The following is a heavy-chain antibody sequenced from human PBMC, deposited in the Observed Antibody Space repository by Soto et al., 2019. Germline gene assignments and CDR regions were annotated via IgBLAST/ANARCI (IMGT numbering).Heavy chain of an antibody. J-gene: IGHJ5*02. D-gene: IGHD1-26*01. V-gene: IGHV4-61*01. Sequence: QVQLQESGPGLVKPSETLSLTCTVSGGSVSSGSYYWSWIRQPPGKGLEWIGYIYYSGRTNYNPSPKSRVTRAVDTSKNQFSLKLSSVTAADTAVYYCARDPEVGGSSGWFDPWGQGTLVTVSS. CDR3: ARDPEVGGSSGWFDP. CDR1: GGSVSSGSYY. CDR2: IYYSGRT.